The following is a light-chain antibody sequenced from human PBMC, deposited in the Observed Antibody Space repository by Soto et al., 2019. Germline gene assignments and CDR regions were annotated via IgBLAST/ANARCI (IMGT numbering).Light chain of an antibody. V-gene: IGKV1-33*01. CDR1: QDISTN. J-gene: IGKJ1*01. CDR3: QQYVFYRGT. CDR2: DAS. Sequence: DIQMTQSPSPLSASVGDRVTITCQASQDISTNFNWYQQKQGKAPKLLIQDASNLEPGVPSRFSGSGSGTDFTFTISSLLPEDFATYYCQQYVFYRGTFGQGTKVEIK.